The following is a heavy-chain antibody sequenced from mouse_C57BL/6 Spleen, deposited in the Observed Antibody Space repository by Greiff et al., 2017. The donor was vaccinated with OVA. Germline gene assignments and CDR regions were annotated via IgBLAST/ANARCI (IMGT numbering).Heavy chain of an antibody. CDR3: ARNDDYDAWYFDV. J-gene: IGHJ1*03. Sequence: DVQLQESGPGLVKPSQSLSLTCSVTGYSITSGYYWNWIRQFPGNKLEWMGYISYDGSNNYNPSLKNRISITRDTSKNQFFLKLNSVTTEDTATYYCARNDDYDAWYFDVWGTGTTVTVSS. D-gene: IGHD2-4*01. CDR2: ISYDGSN. V-gene: IGHV3-6*01. CDR1: GYSITSGYY.